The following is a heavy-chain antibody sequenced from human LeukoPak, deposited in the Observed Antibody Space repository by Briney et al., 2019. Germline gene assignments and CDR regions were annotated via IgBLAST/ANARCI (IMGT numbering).Heavy chain of an antibody. Sequence: TSETLSLTCADYGGSFSGYYWSWIRQPPGKWLEWIGEINHSGSTNYNPSLKSRVTISVDTSKNQFSLKLSSVTAADTAVYYCARVVSGRDGYNFLTRRGYFDYWGQGTLVTVSS. V-gene: IGHV4-34*01. CDR3: ARVVSGRDGYNFLTRRGYFDY. CDR1: GGSFSGYY. CDR2: INHSGST. D-gene: IGHD5-24*01. J-gene: IGHJ4*02.